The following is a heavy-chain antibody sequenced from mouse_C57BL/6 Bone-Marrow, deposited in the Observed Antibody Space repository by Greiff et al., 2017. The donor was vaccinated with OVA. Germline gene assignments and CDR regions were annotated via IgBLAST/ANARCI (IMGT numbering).Heavy chain of an antibody. D-gene: IGHD2-4*01. Sequence: VQLQQPGAELVKPGASEKMSCKASGYTFTSYWITWVKQRPGQGLEWIGDIYPGSGSTNYNEKFKSKATLTVDTSSSTAYMQLSSLTSEDSAVYYCARGDDYPYAMDYWGQGTSVTVSS. CDR3: ARGDDYPYAMDY. V-gene: IGHV1-55*01. J-gene: IGHJ4*01. CDR2: IYPGSGST. CDR1: GYTFTSYW.